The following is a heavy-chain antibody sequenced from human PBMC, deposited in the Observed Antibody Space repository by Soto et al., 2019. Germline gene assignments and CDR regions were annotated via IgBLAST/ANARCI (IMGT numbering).Heavy chain of an antibody. J-gene: IGHJ6*02. D-gene: IGHD1-26*01. CDR2: IYYRGST. Sequence: PSETLSLTCTVSGGSISSHYWSWVRQAPGKGLEWIGHIYYRGSTSYNPSLRSRSTISVDTSNNQFPLKLNSVTTADTAVYYCERDARGNYYYYGMDVWGQGTTVTVS. CDR3: ERDARGNYYYYGMDV. V-gene: IGHV4-59*11. CDR1: GGSISSHY.